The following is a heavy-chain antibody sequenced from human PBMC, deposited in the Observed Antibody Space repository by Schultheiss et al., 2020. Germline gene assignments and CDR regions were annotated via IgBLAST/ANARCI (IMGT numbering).Heavy chain of an antibody. CDR1: GFTFSDYY. Sequence: GGSLSLSCAASGFTFSDYYMSWIRQAPRKGLEWVSYISSSGSTIYYADSVKGRFTISRDNSKNTLYLQMNSLRAEDTAVYYCAKGLGIVAGETDYWGQGTLVTFSS. D-gene: IGHD6-19*01. CDR3: AKGLGIVAGETDY. J-gene: IGHJ4*02. V-gene: IGHV3-11*04. CDR2: ISSSGSTI.